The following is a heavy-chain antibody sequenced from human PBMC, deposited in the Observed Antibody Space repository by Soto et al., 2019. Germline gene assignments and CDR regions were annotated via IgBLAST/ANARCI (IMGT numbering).Heavy chain of an antibody. V-gene: IGHV3-33*01. Sequence: QVQLVESGGGVVQPGRSLRLSCAASGFTFSSYGMHWVRQAPGKGLEWVAVIWYDGSNKYYADSVKGRFTISRDNSKNTLDLQMNSLRAGETAVYYCASGYCGRDCWVDYWGQGTLVTVSS. D-gene: IGHD2-21*02. CDR1: GFTFSSYG. J-gene: IGHJ4*02. CDR2: IWYDGSNK. CDR3: ASGYCGRDCWVDY.